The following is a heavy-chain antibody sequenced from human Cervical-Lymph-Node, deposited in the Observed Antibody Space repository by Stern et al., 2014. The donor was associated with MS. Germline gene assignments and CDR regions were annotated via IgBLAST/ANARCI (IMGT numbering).Heavy chain of an antibody. CDR3: ARGYSSSAS. CDR1: GFTFSSYG. D-gene: IGHD6-6*01. CDR2: IWYDGSNK. Sequence: VQLVESGGGVVQPGRSLRLSCAASGFTFSSYGMHWVRQAPGQGLEWVAVIWYDGSNKYYADSVKGRFTISRDNSKNTLYLQMNSLRAEDTAVYYCARGYSSSASWGQGTLVTVSS. J-gene: IGHJ4*02. V-gene: IGHV3-33*01.